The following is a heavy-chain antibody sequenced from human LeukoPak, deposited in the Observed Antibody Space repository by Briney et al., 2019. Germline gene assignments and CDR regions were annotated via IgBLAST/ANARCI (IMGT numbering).Heavy chain of an antibody. CDR3: AATGYSTGWRDY. V-gene: IGHV3-48*03. J-gene: IGHJ4*02. CDR1: GFTLSSYE. Sequence: GGSLRLSCAVSGFTLSSYEINWVRQAPGKGLEWVSYIGTSGTITYYADSVKGRFTISRDNAKNSLHLQMDSLRAEDTAVYYCAATGYSTGWRDYWGQGTQVTVSS. CDR2: IGTSGTIT. D-gene: IGHD6-19*01.